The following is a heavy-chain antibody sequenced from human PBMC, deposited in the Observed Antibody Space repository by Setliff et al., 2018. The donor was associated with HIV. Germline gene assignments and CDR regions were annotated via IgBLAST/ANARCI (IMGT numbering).Heavy chain of an antibody. D-gene: IGHD3-9*01. J-gene: IGHJ5*01. CDR3: ARGPKPGLLDLTWFDS. CDR2: RYTTGST. CDR1: GGSISSGGYY. Sequence: SETLSLTCTVSGGSISSGGYYWSWVRQPAGRGLEWIGHRYTTGSTSYNPSLKSRVTISVDTSKNQFSLKLSSVTAADTAVYYCARGPKPGLLDLTWFDSWGQGTLVTVSS. V-gene: IGHV4-61*09.